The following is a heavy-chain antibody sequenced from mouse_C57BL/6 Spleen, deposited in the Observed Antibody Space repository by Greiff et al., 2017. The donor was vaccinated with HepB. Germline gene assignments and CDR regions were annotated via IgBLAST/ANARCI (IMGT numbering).Heavy chain of an antibody. CDR3: ARYTHYYGSRNWYFDV. CDR2: ISYSGST. CDR1: GYSITSDY. D-gene: IGHD1-1*01. J-gene: IGHJ1*03. V-gene: IGHV3-8*01. Sequence: EVKLLESGPGLAKPSQTLSLTCSVTGYSITSDYWNWIRKFPGNKLEYMGYISYSGSTYSNPSLKRRISITRDTSKNQYYLQLNSVTTEDTATYYCARYTHYYGSRNWYFDVWGTGTTVTVSS.